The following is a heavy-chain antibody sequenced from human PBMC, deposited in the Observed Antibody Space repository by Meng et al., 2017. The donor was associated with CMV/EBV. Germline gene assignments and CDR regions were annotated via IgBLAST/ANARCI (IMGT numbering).Heavy chain of an antibody. Sequence: ASVTVSCKASVYTFTSYYMHWLRQAPGQGLEWMGIINPSGGSTSYAQKFQGRVTMTRDTSTSTVYMELSSLRSEDTAVYYCARVPHSSHDSSGSLGYWGQGTLVTVSS. J-gene: IGHJ4*02. CDR2: INPSGGST. V-gene: IGHV1-46*01. D-gene: IGHD3-22*01. CDR1: VYTFTSYY. CDR3: ARVPHSSHDSSGSLGY.